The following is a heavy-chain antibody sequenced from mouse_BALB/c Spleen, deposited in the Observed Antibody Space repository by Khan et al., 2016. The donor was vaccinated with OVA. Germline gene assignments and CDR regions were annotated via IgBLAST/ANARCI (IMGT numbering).Heavy chain of an antibody. J-gene: IGHJ3*01. D-gene: IGHD2-2*01. Sequence: QVRLQQSGAELVKTGASVKLSYKASGYTFSSYYLYWVKQRPGQGLEWIGEINPNNGGSNFNEKFRSKATLTVDKSSYTAYLQLSSLTSEDSAVYYCTRSGYGSFAYWGQGTLVTVSA. CDR1: GYTFSSYY. CDR2: INPNNGGS. V-gene: IGHV1S81*02. CDR3: TRSGYGSFAY.